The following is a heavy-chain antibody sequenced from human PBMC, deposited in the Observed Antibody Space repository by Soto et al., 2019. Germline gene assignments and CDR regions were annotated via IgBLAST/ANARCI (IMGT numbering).Heavy chain of an antibody. J-gene: IGHJ6*02. CDR2: IWYDGSNK. V-gene: IGHV3-33*01. D-gene: IGHD2-2*01. CDR3: ARCSTSYYYYGMDV. CDR1: GFTFSSYG. Sequence: QVQLVESGGGVVQPGRSLRLSCAASGFTFSSYGMHWVRQAPGKGLEWVAVIWYDGSNKYYADSVKGRFTISRDNSKNTLYLQMNSLRAEDTAVYYCARCSTSYYYYGMDVWGQGTTVTVSS.